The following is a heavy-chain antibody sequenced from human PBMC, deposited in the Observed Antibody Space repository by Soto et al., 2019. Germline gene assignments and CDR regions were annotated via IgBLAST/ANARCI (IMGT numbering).Heavy chain of an antibody. D-gene: IGHD1-26*01. CDR2: INGRSNYE. CDR1: GFTFSTYT. CDR3: AREDGVVGSSSAFDH. V-gene: IGHV3-21*01. Sequence: EVQVVESGGGLVKPGGSLRLSCVFSGFTFSTYTMNWVRQAPGKGLEWVSSINGRSNYEYYADSVKGRFTISRDNAKNSLYLQMNRLRAEDTAIYYCAREDGVVGSSSAFDHWGLGTLVTVSS. J-gene: IGHJ4*02.